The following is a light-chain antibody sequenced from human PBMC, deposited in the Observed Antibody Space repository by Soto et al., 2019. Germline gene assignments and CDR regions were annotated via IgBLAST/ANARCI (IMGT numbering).Light chain of an antibody. CDR1: QSVSSSY. CDR2: GAS. J-gene: IGKJ5*01. Sequence: EVVLSQSPGTLSLSPGERAALSCRASQSVSSSYLAWYQQKPGQAPRLLIYGASNRATGIPDRFSGSGSGTDFTLTISRLEPEDFAVYYCQQRDSWPITFGQGTRLEI. V-gene: IGKV3-20*01. CDR3: QQRDSWPIT.